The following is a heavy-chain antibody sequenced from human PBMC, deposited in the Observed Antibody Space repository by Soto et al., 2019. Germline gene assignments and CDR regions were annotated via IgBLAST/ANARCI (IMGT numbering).Heavy chain of an antibody. CDR3: ARDGSTSWYSYDYHGMDV. CDR1: GFTFRTYW. Sequence: EVQLVESGGGLVQPGGSLRLSCAASGFTFRTYWLSWVRQVPGKGLEWVANINLDGSEKNYVDSVKGRFTISRDNARNSLYLQMISLRAEDTSLYYWARDGSTSWYSYDYHGMDVWGQGTTVTVSS. J-gene: IGHJ6*02. D-gene: IGHD5-18*01. V-gene: IGHV3-7*05. CDR2: INLDGSEK.